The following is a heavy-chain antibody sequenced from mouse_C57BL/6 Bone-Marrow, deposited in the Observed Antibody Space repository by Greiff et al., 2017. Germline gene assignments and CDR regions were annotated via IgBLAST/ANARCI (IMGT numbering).Heavy chain of an antibody. CDR3: ARGWFGWFAY. J-gene: IGHJ3*01. Sequence: QVQLQQSGAELMKPGASVTLSCTATGYTFTGYWIGWVKRRPGHGLEWIGEFLPGSGSTNYNEKFNGRATFTADTSYNTAYLQLSSLTTEDSAIYYCARGWFGWFAYWGQGTLVTVSA. CDR2: FLPGSGST. D-gene: IGHD1-1*02. CDR1: GYTFTGYW. V-gene: IGHV1-9*01.